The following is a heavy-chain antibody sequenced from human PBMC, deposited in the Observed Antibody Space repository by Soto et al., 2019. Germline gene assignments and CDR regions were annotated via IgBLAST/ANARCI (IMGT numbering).Heavy chain of an antibody. V-gene: IGHV5-51*01. Sequence: PGESLKISCKGSGYSFASHWVAWVRQMPEKGLEWIGTIYPGDSDTKYSPAFRGQVTISADTSVSTAYLQWRSLEAMDSAIYYCARYSGSYWHYLDFWGQGTLVTVSS. CDR2: IYPGDSDT. D-gene: IGHD1-26*01. CDR3: ARYSGSYWHYLDF. J-gene: IGHJ4*02. CDR1: GYSFASHW.